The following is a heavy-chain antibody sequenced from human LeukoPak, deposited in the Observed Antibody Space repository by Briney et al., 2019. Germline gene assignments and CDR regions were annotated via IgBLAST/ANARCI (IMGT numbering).Heavy chain of an antibody. V-gene: IGHV3-23*01. J-gene: IGHJ4*02. CDR3: ADTKWEPTQGYFVY. CDR2: ISGSGGST. CDR1: GFTFSSYA. Sequence: GGSLRLSCAASGFTFSSYAMSWVRQAPGKGLEWVSAISGSGGSTYYADSVKGRFTISRDNSKNTLYLQMNSLRAEDTAVYYCADTKWEPTQGYFVYWGQGTLVTVSS. D-gene: IGHD1-26*01.